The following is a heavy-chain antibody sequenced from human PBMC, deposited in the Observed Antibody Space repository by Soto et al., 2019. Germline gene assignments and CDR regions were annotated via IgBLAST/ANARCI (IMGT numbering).Heavy chain of an antibody. V-gene: IGHV1-2*02. J-gene: IGHJ4*02. Sequence: QVQLVQSGAEVKKPGASVKVSCRTSGYTFTGYFIHWVRQAPGQGLEWMGWIKPNSGGKNNAQRFQSRVTMTRDTSDTTAYMEVYSLRSDDTAVYYCARANSGDDDEFDYWGQGTLVTVSS. CDR1: GYTFTGYF. CDR2: IKPNSGGK. D-gene: IGHD5-12*01. CDR3: ARANSGDDDEFDY.